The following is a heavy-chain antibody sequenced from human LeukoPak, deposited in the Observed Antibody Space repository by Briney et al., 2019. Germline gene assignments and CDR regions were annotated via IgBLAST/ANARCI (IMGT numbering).Heavy chain of an antibody. D-gene: IGHD1-7*01. CDR2: IYYSGST. V-gene: IGHV4-59*11. CDR3: ARDQGNYDSDAFDI. CDR1: GGSISSHY. Sequence: SETLSLTCTVSGGSISSHYWSWIRQPPGKGLEWIGYIYYSGSTNYNPSLKSRVTISVDTSKNQFSLKLSSVTAADTAVYYCARDQGNYDSDAFDIWGQGTMVTVSS. J-gene: IGHJ3*02.